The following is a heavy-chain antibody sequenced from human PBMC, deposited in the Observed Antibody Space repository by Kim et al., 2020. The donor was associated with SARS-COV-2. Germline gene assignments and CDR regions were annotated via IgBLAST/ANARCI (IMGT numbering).Heavy chain of an antibody. CDR2: INHSGST. D-gene: IGHD3-10*01. V-gene: IGHV4-34*01. CDR1: GGSFSGYY. CDR3: AGGEKRRDYHGSGRVNYYYGMDV. J-gene: IGHJ6*02. Sequence: SETLSLTCAVYGGSFSGYYWSWIRQPPGKGLEWIGEINHSGSTNYNPSLKSRVTISVDTSKNQFSLKLSSVTAADTAVYYCAGGEKRRDYHGSGRVNYYYGMDVWGRGTTVTVSS.